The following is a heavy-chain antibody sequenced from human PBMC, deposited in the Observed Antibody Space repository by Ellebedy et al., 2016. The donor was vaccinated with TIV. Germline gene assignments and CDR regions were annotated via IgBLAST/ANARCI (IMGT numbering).Heavy chain of an antibody. Sequence: MPSETLSLTCTVSGGSISSNNSYWGWIRQPPGKGLEWMGSIYHSGISYCNPSLTSRVTISVDTSKSQFSLKLCSVTAADTAVYYCARQITMKVQYAFDFWGQGTMVTVSS. J-gene: IGHJ3*01. CDR1: GGSISSNNSY. CDR3: ARQITMKVQYAFDF. D-gene: IGHD3-22*01. CDR2: IYHSGIS. V-gene: IGHV4-39*01.